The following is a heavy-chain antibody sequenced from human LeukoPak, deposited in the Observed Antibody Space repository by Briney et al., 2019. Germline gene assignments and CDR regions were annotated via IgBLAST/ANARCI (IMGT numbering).Heavy chain of an antibody. CDR3: ARGRGSSGYYYFDY. CDR1: GFTFSSYS. D-gene: IGHD3-22*01. Sequence: NPGGSLRLSCAASGFTFSSYSMNWVRQAPGKGLEWVSSISSSSSYIYYADSVKGRFTISRDNAKNSLYLQMNSLRAEDTAVYCCARGRGSSGYYYFDYWGQGTLVTVSS. J-gene: IGHJ4*02. CDR2: ISSSSSYI. V-gene: IGHV3-21*01.